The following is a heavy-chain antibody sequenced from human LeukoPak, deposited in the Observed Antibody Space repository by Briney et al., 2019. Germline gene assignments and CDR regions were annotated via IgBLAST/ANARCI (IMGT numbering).Heavy chain of an antibody. CDR2: ISSSSSYI. V-gene: IGHV3-21*01. CDR3: ARARAPVTRISSFDI. D-gene: IGHD4-17*01. J-gene: IGHJ3*02. CDR1: GFTFCSYS. Sequence: GGSLRLSCAASGFTFCSYSMNWVRQAPGKGLEWVSSISSSSSYIYYADSVKGRFTISRDNAKNSLYLQMNSLRADDTAVYYCARARAPVTRISSFDIWGQGTMVTVSS.